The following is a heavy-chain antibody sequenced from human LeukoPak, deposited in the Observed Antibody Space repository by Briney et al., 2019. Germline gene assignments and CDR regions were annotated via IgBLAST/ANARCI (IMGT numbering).Heavy chain of an antibody. CDR1: GGSFSGYY. CDR3: ARRSYCSGGSCPPGAFDI. CDR2: INHSGST. D-gene: IGHD2-15*01. J-gene: IGHJ3*02. V-gene: IGHV4-34*01. Sequence: SETLSLTCAVYGGSFSGYYWSWIRQPPGKGLEWIGEINHSGSTNYNPSLKSRVTISVDTSKNQFSLKLSSVTAADTAVYYCARRSYCSGGSCPPGAFDIWGQGTMVTVSS.